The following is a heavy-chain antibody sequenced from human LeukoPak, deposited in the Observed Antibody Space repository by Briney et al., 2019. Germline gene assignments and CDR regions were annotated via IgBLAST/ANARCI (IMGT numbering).Heavy chain of an antibody. Sequence: GGSLRLSCEVSGFTMKNFGMHWVRQAPGKGLEWVAAIWEDGSNIHYADAVKGRFTISRDNSKNTLYLQMNSLRAEDTALYYCAKPIYNSGWYDYWGQGTLVTVAS. D-gene: IGHD6-19*01. CDR1: GFTMKNFG. CDR2: IWEDGSNI. V-gene: IGHV3-33*06. J-gene: IGHJ4*02. CDR3: AKPIYNSGWYDY.